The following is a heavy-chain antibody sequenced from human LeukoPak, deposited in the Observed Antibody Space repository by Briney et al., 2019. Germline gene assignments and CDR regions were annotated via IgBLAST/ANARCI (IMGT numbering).Heavy chain of an antibody. D-gene: IGHD3-3*01. CDR3: ARLPGVRSGYLMENFDY. CDR1: GYTFTSYG. CDR2: INAYNGNT. V-gene: IGHV1-18*01. Sequence: ASVKVSCKASGYTFTSYGISWVRQAPAQGLEWMGWINAYNGNTNYAQKLQGRVTITTDTSTSTAYMELSSLRSDDTAVYYCARLPGVRSGYLMENFDYWGEGKLVTVSS. J-gene: IGHJ4*02.